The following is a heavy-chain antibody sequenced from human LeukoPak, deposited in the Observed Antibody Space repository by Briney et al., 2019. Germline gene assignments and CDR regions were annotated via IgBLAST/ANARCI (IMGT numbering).Heavy chain of an antibody. V-gene: IGHV3-48*03. D-gene: IGHD3-10*01. CDR2: ISSSGSTK. J-gene: IGHJ4*02. CDR3: ERDRGDYFDY. Sequence: GGSLRLSRAGSGFTFTNYEMNWVRQAPGKGLEWVSYISSSGSTKYYADSVKGRFTISRDDAKNSLCLQMNSLRAEDTAVYYCERDRGDYFDYWGQGTLVTVSS. CDR1: GFTFTNYE.